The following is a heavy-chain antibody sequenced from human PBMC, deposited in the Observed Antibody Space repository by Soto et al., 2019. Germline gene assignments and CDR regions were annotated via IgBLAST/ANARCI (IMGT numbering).Heavy chain of an antibody. CDR2: ISSTTNYI. Sequence: GWSLRLSCAASGFTFTRYSMNWVRQAPGKGLEWVSSISSTTNYIYYGDSMKGRFTISRDNAKNSLYLEMNSLRAEDTAVYYCARESEDLTSNFDYWGQGTLVTVSS. CDR3: ARESEDLTSNFDY. V-gene: IGHV3-21*06. J-gene: IGHJ4*02. CDR1: GFTFTRYS.